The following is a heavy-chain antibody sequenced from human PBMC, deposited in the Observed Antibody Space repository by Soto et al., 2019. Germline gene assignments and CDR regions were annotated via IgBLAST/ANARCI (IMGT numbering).Heavy chain of an antibody. CDR2: IKSKTDGGTT. J-gene: IGHJ4*02. Sequence: GGSLRLSCAASGFTFSNAWMSWVRQAPGKGLEWVGRIKSKTDGGTTDYAAPVKGRFTISRDDSKNTLYLQMNSLKTEDTAVYDCTTDDRKTHQQLEYYFDYWGQGTLVTVSS. CDR1: GFTFSNAW. V-gene: IGHV3-15*01. CDR3: TTDDRKTHQQLEYYFDY. D-gene: IGHD6-6*01.